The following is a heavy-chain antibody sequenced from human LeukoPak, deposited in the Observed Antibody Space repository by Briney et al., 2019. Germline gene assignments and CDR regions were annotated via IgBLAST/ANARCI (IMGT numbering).Heavy chain of an antibody. J-gene: IGHJ4*02. D-gene: IGHD3-22*01. CDR1: GGSFSGYY. V-gene: IGHV4-34*01. Sequence: SETLSLTCAVYGGSFSGYYWSWIRQPPGKGLEWIGETNHSGSTNYNPSLKSRVTISVDTSKNQFSLKLSSVTAADTAVYYCARMDYYDSSGYSELDYWGQGTLVTVSS. CDR3: ARMDYYDSSGYSELDY. CDR2: TNHSGST.